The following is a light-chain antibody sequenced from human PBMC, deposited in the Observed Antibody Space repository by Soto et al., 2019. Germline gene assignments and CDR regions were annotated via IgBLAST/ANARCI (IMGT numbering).Light chain of an antibody. CDR3: QQTHSTPFT. CDR1: QRIDNY. Sequence: IQMTQSPSSLSASVGDRVTITCRASQRIDNYLNWYHQKPGKAPKLLIYAASNLQSGVPSRFSGSGAGTDFTLTISNLQPEYFATYYCQQTHSTPFTFGPGTKVDIK. V-gene: IGKV1-39*01. J-gene: IGKJ3*01. CDR2: AAS.